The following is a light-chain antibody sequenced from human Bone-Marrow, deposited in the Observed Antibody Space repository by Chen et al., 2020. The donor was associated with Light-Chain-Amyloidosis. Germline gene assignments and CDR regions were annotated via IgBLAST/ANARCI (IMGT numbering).Light chain of an antibody. CDR1: QSVASDY. V-gene: IGKV3-20*01. Sequence: ILLTQSPGTLSLSPGERATLSCRASQSVASDYVAWYQQKPGQAPRLLIYDASSRAPGIPDRFSGSESGIDFNLTISRVEPEDLAGYYCQQYGSSPVTFGQGTKVEIK. CDR2: DAS. CDR3: QQYGSSPVT. J-gene: IGKJ1*01.